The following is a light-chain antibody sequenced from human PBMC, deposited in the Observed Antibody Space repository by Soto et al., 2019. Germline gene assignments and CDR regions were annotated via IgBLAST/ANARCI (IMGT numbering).Light chain of an antibody. CDR3: HQHSVWPPVT. CDR1: QIVSSSY. J-gene: IGKJ5*01. CDR2: CAS. Sequence: EIVLTQSPGTLSLSPVERATLSCRASQIVSSSYLAWYQQKPGQAPGLLIYCASSRATGIPARFSGSGSGTDFSLTTSSLQPEDASVYYCHQHSVWPPVTFGQGTKLHIK. V-gene: IGKV3D-20*02.